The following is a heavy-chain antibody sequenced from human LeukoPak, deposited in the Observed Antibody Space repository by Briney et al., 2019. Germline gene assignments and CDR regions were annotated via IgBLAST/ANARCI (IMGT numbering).Heavy chain of an antibody. V-gene: IGHV1-2*02. Sequence: GASVKVSCKASGYTFTGYYMHWVRQAPGQGLEWMGWINPNSGGTNYAQKFQGRVTMTRDTSISTAYMELSRLRSDDTAVYYCARSSGGSSWYGGVFDPWGQGTLVTVSS. J-gene: IGHJ5*02. D-gene: IGHD6-13*01. CDR2: INPNSGGT. CDR1: GYTFTGYY. CDR3: ARSSGGSSWYGGVFDP.